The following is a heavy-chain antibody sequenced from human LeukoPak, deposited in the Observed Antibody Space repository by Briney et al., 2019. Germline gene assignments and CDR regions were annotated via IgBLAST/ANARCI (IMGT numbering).Heavy chain of an antibody. J-gene: IGHJ4*02. Sequence: SETLSLTCTVSGGSISSYYWSWIRQPPGKGLEWIGYIYYSGSSSYNPSLQSRVTISVDTSKNQFSLKLSAVTAADTAVYYCARGDFDYWGQGTLVTVSS. V-gene: IGHV4-59*01. CDR2: IYYSGSS. CDR3: ARGDFDY. CDR1: GGSISSYY.